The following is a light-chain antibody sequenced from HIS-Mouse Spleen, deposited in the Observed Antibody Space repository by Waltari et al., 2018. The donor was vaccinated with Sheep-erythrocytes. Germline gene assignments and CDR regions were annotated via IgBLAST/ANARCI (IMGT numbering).Light chain of an antibody. J-gene: IGLJ3*02. CDR2: EGS. Sequence: QSALTQPASVSGSPGQSITISCTGTRSAVGSNNLVSWYQQPPGKAPKLMIYEGSKRPSGVSNRFSGSKSGNTASLTISGLQAEDEADYYCCSYAGSSTPWVFGGGTKLTVL. CDR1: RSAVGSNNL. V-gene: IGLV2-23*01. CDR3: CSYAGSSTPWV.